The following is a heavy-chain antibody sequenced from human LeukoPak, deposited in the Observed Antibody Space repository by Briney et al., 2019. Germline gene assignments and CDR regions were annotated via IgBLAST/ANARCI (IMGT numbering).Heavy chain of an antibody. D-gene: IGHD3-16*01. V-gene: IGHV2-5*02. CDR2: IYWDNDK. CDR3: AHIMITFGGVLRDDAFDV. Sequence: SGPTLVNPPQTLTLTCSFSGFSLITSGVGVGWIRQSPGKALERVAIIYWDNDKRYSPYLNNRLSITKDTSNNQVVLTMTNMDPVDTGTYFCAHIMITFGGVLRDDAFDVWGPGTVVTVSP. J-gene: IGHJ3*01. CDR1: GFSLITSGVG.